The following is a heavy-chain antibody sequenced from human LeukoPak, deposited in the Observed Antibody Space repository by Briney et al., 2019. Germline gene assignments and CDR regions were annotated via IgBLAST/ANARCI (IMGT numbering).Heavy chain of an antibody. CDR3: ARDMKSSVGSSGYYYWDY. V-gene: IGHV1-69*05. D-gene: IGHD3-22*01. Sequence: AASVKVSCKASGGIFSSYAISWVRQAPGQGLEWMGGIIPIFGTANYAQKFQGRVTITTDESTSTAYMELSSLRSEDTAVYYCARDMKSSVGSSGYYYWDYWGQGTLVTVSS. CDR1: GGIFSSYA. CDR2: IIPIFGTA. J-gene: IGHJ4*02.